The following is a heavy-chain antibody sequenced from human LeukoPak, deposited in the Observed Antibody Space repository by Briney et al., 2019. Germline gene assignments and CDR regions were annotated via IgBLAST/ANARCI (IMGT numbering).Heavy chain of an antibody. CDR3: ARATPYYYDSSGYPYAFDI. J-gene: IGHJ3*02. D-gene: IGHD3-22*01. CDR2: IYYSGSA. Sequence: SETLSLTCTVSGGCISSHYWSWIRQPPGKGLEWIGYIYYSGSANYNPSLKSRVTTSVDTSKNQFSLKLSSVTAADTAVYYCARATPYYYDSSGYPYAFDIWGQGTMVTVSS. CDR1: GGCISSHY. V-gene: IGHV4-59*11.